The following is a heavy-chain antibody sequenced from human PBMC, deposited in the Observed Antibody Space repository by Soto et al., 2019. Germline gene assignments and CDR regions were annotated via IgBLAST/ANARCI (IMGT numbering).Heavy chain of an antibody. CDR3: ARERHYYDRSGYQGY. D-gene: IGHD3-22*01. CDR2: IKQDGSDK. J-gene: IGHJ4*02. V-gene: IGHV3-7*01. CDR1: GFSFSSYW. Sequence: GGSLRLSCAASGFSFSSYWMSWVRQAPGKGLEWVANIKQDGSDKDYVDSVKGRFTISRDNAKNSLYLQMNSLRVEDTAVYYCARERHYYDRSGYQGYWGQGTLVTVSS.